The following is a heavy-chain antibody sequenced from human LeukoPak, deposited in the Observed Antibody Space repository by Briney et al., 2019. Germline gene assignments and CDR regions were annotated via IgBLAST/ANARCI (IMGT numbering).Heavy chain of an antibody. CDR1: GFTFSSYG. Sequence: GGSLRLSCAASGFTFSSYGMHWVRQAPGKGLDWVAFIHHDGSNKYYADSVKGRFTISRDNSKNTLYLQMNSLRAEDTAVYYCAKDGIAAAGKFDYWGQGTLVTVSS. CDR3: AKDGIAAAGKFDY. J-gene: IGHJ4*02. V-gene: IGHV3-30*02. CDR2: IHHDGSNK. D-gene: IGHD6-13*01.